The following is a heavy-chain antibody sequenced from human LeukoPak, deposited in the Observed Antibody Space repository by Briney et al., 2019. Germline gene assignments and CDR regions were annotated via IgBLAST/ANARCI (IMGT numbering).Heavy chain of an antibody. CDR3: ARDGELEPHTQGAFDI. Sequence: SVKVSCKASGGTFSSYAISWVRQAPGQGLEWMGGIIPIFGTANYAQKFQGRVTIIADESTSTAYMELSSLRSEDTAVYYCARDGELEPHTQGAFDIWGQGTMVTVSS. V-gene: IGHV1-69*13. D-gene: IGHD1-1*01. CDR1: GGTFSSYA. J-gene: IGHJ3*02. CDR2: IIPIFGTA.